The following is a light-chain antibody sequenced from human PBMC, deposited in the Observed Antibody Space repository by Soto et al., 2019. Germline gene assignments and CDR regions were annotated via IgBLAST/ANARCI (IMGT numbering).Light chain of an antibody. Sequence: EIVLTQSPGTLSLSPVERATLSCRASQSVSNNYLAWYQQKPGQAPRLLIYGASNRATGIQDRFSGSGSGTEFTLTIRRLEPEDFAVYYCKQYGSSGTCGQGTKVDIK. J-gene: IGKJ1*01. CDR2: GAS. CDR1: QSVSNNY. V-gene: IGKV3-20*01. CDR3: KQYGSSGT.